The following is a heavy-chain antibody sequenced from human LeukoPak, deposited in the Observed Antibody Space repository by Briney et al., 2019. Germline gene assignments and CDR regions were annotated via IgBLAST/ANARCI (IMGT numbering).Heavy chain of an antibody. CDR3: ARSHYDFWSGYTNWFDP. Sequence: ASVKVSCKASGYTFTSYDINWVRQATGQGLEWMGWMNPDSGNTGYTQKFQGRVTMTRNTAINTAYMELSSLRSEDTAVYYCARSHYDFWSGYTNWFDPWGQGTLVIVSS. D-gene: IGHD3-3*01. J-gene: IGHJ5*02. CDR2: MNPDSGNT. CDR1: GYTFTSYD. V-gene: IGHV1-8*01.